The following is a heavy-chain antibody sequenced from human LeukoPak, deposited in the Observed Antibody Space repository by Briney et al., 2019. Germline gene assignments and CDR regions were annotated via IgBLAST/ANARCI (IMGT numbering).Heavy chain of an antibody. CDR3: AKDMYYYDSSGYPNIDY. D-gene: IGHD3-22*01. CDR2: ISYDGSSK. Sequence: GRSLRLSCAASGFTFSSYGMHWVRQAPGKGLEWVAVISYDGSSKYYADSVKGRFTISRDNSKNTLYLQMNSLRAEDTAVYYCAKDMYYYDSSGYPNIDYRGQGTLVTVSS. V-gene: IGHV3-30*18. CDR1: GFTFSSYG. J-gene: IGHJ4*02.